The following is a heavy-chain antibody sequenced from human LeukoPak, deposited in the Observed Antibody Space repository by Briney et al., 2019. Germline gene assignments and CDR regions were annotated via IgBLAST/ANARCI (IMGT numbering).Heavy chain of an antibody. J-gene: IGHJ4*02. V-gene: IGHV1-69*13. Sequence: SVKVSCKASGGTFSGYAISWVRQAPGQGLEWMGGIIPIFGTANYAQKFQGRVTITADESTSTAYMELSSLRSEDTAVYYCAKAPYGDYVGLDYWGQGTLVTVSS. D-gene: IGHD4-17*01. CDR1: GGTFSGYA. CDR3: AKAPYGDYVGLDY. CDR2: IIPIFGTA.